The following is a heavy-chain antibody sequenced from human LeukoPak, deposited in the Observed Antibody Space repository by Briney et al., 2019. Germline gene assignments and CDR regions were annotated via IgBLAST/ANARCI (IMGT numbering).Heavy chain of an antibody. V-gene: IGHV3-48*02. D-gene: IGHD2-2*02. J-gene: IGHJ4*02. CDR2: ISSSSSTI. CDR1: GFTFSSYS. Sequence: PGGSLRLSCAASGFTFSSYSMNWVRQAPGKGLEWVSYISSSSSTIYYADSVKGRFTISRDNAKNSLYLQMNSLRDEDTAVYYCASGPGYCSSTSCYTPFGYWGQGTLVTVSS. CDR3: ASGPGYCSSTSCYTPFGY.